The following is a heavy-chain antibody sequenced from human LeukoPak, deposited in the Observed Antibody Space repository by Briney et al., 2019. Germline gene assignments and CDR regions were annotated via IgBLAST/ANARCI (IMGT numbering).Heavy chain of an antibody. CDR1: GYTCTNYG. CDR3: ARDGNRRCHYDRSGREDAFDI. CDR2: ISTYNGNT. Sequence: GASVKVSCKASGYTCTNYGISWVRQAAGKGVEWVGWISTYNGNTNYAQKLQGRVIMTTDTSTSTAPLEVRSLRSDDTAVYHCARDGNRRCHYDRSGREDAFDIWGQGTMVTVSS. D-gene: IGHD3-22*01. J-gene: IGHJ3*02. V-gene: IGHV1-18*01.